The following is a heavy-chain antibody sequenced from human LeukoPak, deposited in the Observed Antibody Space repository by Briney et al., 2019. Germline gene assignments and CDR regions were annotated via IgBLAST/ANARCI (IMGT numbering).Heavy chain of an antibody. V-gene: IGHV3-74*01. CDR3: ARGGTLTTFDY. D-gene: IGHD4-17*01. CDR2: SNSDESTT. J-gene: IGHJ4*02. CDR1: GFTFDDYA. Sequence: GGALRLSCAASGFTFDDYAMHWVRQAPGKGLVWVLCSNSDESTTSYADCVEDRFTISRDNAKNTLSLQTNSMRGDDVGVYYCARGGTLTTFDYWGQGTLVTVSS.